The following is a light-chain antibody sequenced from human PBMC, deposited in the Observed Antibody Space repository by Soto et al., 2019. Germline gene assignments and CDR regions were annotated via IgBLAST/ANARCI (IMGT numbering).Light chain of an antibody. CDR2: GNS. V-gene: IGLV1-40*01. Sequence: QSVLTQPPSVSWAPGQRGTISCTGSSSKIGAGYDVHWYQQLPGTAPKLLIYGNSNRPSGVPDRFSGSKSGTSASLAITGLQAEDEADYYCQSYDSSLSGSNVFGTGTKVTV. CDR3: QSYDSSLSGSNV. J-gene: IGLJ1*01. CDR1: SSKIGAGYD.